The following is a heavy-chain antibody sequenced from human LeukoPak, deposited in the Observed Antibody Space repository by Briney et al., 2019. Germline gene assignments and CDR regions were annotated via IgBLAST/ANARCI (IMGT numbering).Heavy chain of an antibody. CDR1: GGSISSGSYY. Sequence: SETLSLTCTVSGGSISSGSYYWSWIRQPAGKGLEWIGRIYTSGSTNYNPSLKSRVTISVDTSKNQFSLKLSSVTAADTAVYYCARATYYYDSSGYYNWFDPWGQGTLVTVSS. V-gene: IGHV4-61*02. CDR2: IYTSGST. J-gene: IGHJ5*02. CDR3: ARATYYYDSSGYYNWFDP. D-gene: IGHD3-22*01.